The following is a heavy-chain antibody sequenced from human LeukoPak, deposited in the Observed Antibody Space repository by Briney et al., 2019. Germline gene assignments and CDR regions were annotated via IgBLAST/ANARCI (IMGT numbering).Heavy chain of an antibody. CDR2: ISSSGSTI. CDR3: ATEGPLPGGHDY. V-gene: IGHV3-48*03. CDR1: GFTFSSYE. Sequence: GGSLRLSCAASGFTFSSYEMNWVRQAPGKGLEWVSYISSSGSTIYYADSVKGRFTISRDNAKNMMYLQMNSLGAEDTAVYFCATEGPLPGGHDYWGQGTLVTVSS. J-gene: IGHJ4*02. D-gene: IGHD2-15*01.